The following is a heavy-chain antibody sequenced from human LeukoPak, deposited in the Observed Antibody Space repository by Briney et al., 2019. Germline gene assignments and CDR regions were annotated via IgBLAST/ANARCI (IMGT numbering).Heavy chain of an antibody. V-gene: IGHV1-69*04. D-gene: IGHD3-10*01. CDR3: AKGVRGALEAEC. Sequence: GASVKVSCKASGGTFSSYAISWVRQAPGQGLEWMGRIIPILGIANYAQKFQGRVTITADKSTSTAYMELSSLRSEDTAVYYCAKGVRGALEAECWGQGTLVTVSS. J-gene: IGHJ4*02. CDR1: GGTFSSYA. CDR2: IIPILGIA.